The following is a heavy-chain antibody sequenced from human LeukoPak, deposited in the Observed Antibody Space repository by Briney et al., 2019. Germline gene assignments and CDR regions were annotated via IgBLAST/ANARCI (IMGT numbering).Heavy chain of an antibody. J-gene: IGHJ6*02. CDR2: IIPIFGTA. V-gene: IGHV1-69*13. CDR1: GGTFSSYA. D-gene: IGHD5-18*01. Sequence: SVRVSCKASGGTFSSYAISWVRQAPGQGLEWMGGIIPIFGTANYAQKFQGRVTITADESTSTAYMELSSLRSEDTAVYYCARARTMVTRYYYGMDVWGQGTTVTVSS. CDR3: ARARTMVTRYYYGMDV.